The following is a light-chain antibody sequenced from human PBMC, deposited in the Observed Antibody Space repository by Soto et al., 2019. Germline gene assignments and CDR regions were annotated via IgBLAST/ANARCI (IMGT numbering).Light chain of an antibody. J-gene: IGKJ1*01. CDR1: QSVSTN. CDR3: QKYHSWPQR. Sequence: EIVITQSPDTRCVWPGGRSRLSSKASQSVSTNLAWYQQKPGQAPRLLIYSASTRATGFPARFSGSGSGTEYTISICSLQSEDFAVYYCQKYHSWPQRFGQGTKVDIK. V-gene: IGKV3-15*01. CDR2: SAS.